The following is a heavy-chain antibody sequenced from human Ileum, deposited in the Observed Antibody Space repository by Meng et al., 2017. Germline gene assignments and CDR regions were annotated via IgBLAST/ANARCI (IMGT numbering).Heavy chain of an antibody. CDR1: GFTFSSYW. J-gene: IGHJ4*02. CDR3: ARAGSYRHDY. V-gene: IGHV3-74*02. D-gene: IGHD1-26*01. CDR2: INNDGSAT. Sequence: EGQLEESGGGLVQPGGSLRLSCACSGFTFSSYWMHWVRQAPGKGLVWVSRINNDGSATTYADSVKGRFTISRDNAKNTVYLQMNSLTVEDTAVYYCARAGSYRHDYWGQGTLVTVSS.